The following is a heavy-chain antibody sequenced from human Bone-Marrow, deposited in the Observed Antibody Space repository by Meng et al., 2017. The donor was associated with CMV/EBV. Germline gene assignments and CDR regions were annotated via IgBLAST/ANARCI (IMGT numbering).Heavy chain of an antibody. Sequence: GESLKISCAASGFTFGSYTFHWVRQAPGKGLEWVAVVSYDGNNQIYADSVMGRFTVSRDNSKNTLYLQMNSLRAEDTAMYYCAKASQQDYRCFDYWGQGTLVTVSS. D-gene: IGHD4-11*01. J-gene: IGHJ4*02. CDR2: VSYDGNNQ. CDR3: AKASQQDYRCFDY. CDR1: GFTFGSYT. V-gene: IGHV3-30*04.